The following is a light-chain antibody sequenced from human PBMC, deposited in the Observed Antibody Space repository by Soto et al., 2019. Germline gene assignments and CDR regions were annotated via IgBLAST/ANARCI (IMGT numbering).Light chain of an antibody. CDR3: QQYTNWPYT. CDR1: QSVGSN. CDR2: GAS. V-gene: IGKV3-15*01. J-gene: IGKJ2*01. Sequence: EIVMTQSPATLSVSPGERASLSCRASQSVGSNLAWYQQTAGQAPRLLIYGASTRATGIPARFSGSGSGTDFTLTISILQSEDFAVYSCQQYTNWPYTFGQGTKLEIK.